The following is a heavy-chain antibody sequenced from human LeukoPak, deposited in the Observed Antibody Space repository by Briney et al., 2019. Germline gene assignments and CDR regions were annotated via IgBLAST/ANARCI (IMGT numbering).Heavy chain of an antibody. CDR1: GFTFSSYG. Sequence: GGSLRLSCAASGFTFSSYGMHWVRQAPGEELEWVAVISYDGSNKYYADSVKGRFTISRDNSKNTLYLQMNSLRAEDTAVYYCAKSYGDYVSGVGYWGQGTLVTVSS. CDR2: ISYDGSNK. D-gene: IGHD4-17*01. J-gene: IGHJ4*02. CDR3: AKSYGDYVSGVGY. V-gene: IGHV3-30*18.